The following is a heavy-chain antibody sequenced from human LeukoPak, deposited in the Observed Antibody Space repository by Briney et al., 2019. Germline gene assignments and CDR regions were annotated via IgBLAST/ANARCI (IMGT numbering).Heavy chain of an antibody. D-gene: IGHD3-22*01. CDR3: ARVGYYDSSGYWLGFDY. CDR1: GGSISSGGYY. Sequence: SETLSLTCTVSGGSISSGGYYWSWIRQHPRKGLEWIGYIYYSGSTYYNPSLKSRVTISVDTSKNQFSLKLSSVTAADTAVYYCARVGYYDSSGYWLGFDYWGQGTLVTVSS. V-gene: IGHV4-31*03. CDR2: IYYSGST. J-gene: IGHJ4*02.